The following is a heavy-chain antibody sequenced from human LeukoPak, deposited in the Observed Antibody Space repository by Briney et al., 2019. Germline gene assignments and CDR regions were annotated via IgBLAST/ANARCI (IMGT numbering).Heavy chain of an antibody. Sequence: SETLSLTCTVSGGSISSYYWSWIRQPPGKGLEWIGYIYYSGSTNYNPSLKSRVTISVDTSKNQISLKLSPVTAADTAVYYWAGRGLVGYIVYWGQGTLVTVSS. J-gene: IGHJ4*02. CDR3: AGRGLVGYIVY. CDR2: IYYSGST. CDR1: GGSISSYY. V-gene: IGHV4-59*08.